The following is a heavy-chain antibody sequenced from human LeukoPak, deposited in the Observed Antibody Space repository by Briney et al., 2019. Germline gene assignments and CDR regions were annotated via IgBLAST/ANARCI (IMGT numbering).Heavy chain of an antibody. CDR1: GGSISSYY. Sequence: SETLSLTCTVSGGSISSYYWSWIRQPAGKGLEWIGRIYTSGSTNYNPSLKSRVTMSVDTSKNQFSLKLSSVTAAGTAVYFCARGPYSYDSSGAFDIWGQGTMVTVSS. J-gene: IGHJ3*02. V-gene: IGHV4-4*07. CDR2: IYTSGST. D-gene: IGHD3-22*01. CDR3: ARGPYSYDSSGAFDI.